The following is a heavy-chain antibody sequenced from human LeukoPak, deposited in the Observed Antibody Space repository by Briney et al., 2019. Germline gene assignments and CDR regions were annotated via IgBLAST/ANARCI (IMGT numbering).Heavy chain of an antibody. CDR1: GGSISSDY. Sequence: SETLSLTCTVSGGSISSDYWSWVRQPPGKGLEWIGYIYYTGTTNYNPSLKSRVTISVDTSKNQFSLKLTSVTAADTAVYYCATAGDYRGGLDYWGQGTLVPVSS. J-gene: IGHJ4*02. CDR3: ATAGDYRGGLDY. V-gene: IGHV4-59*01. CDR2: IYYTGTT. D-gene: IGHD4-11*01.